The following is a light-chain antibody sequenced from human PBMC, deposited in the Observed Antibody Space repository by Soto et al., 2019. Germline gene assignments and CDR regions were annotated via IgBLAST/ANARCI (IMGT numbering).Light chain of an antibody. Sequence: QSVLTQPASVSGSPGQSITISCTGTSGDVGGYKFVSWYQQHPGKAPKFIIYDVSIRPSGVSNRFSGSKSGNTASLTISGLQAEDDADYYCSSYTSGSHYVFGTGTKVTVL. CDR2: DVS. CDR1: SGDVGGYKF. CDR3: SSYTSGSHYV. V-gene: IGLV2-14*01. J-gene: IGLJ1*01.